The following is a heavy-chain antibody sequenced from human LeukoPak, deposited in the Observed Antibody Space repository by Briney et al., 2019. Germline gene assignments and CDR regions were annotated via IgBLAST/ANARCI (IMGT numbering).Heavy chain of an antibody. Sequence: ASVKVSCKASGYTFTGYYIHWLRQAPGQGLEWMGRINPNSCGTNYAQKFQGRVTMTRDTSISTAYMELSRLKSDDTAVYYCARVGVALWFDPWGQGTLVTVSS. CDR3: ARVGVALWFDP. D-gene: IGHD5-12*01. CDR1: GYTFTGYY. V-gene: IGHV1-2*06. CDR2: INPNSCGT. J-gene: IGHJ5*02.